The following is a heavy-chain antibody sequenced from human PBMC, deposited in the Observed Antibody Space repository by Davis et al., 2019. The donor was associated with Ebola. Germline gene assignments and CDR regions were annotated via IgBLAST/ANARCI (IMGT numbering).Heavy chain of an antibody. CDR3: AKDRYSSSWGFFDY. J-gene: IGHJ4*02. CDR2: ISYDGSNK. CDR1: GFTFSSYG. Sequence: GESLKISCAASGFTFSSYGMHWVRQVPGKGLEWVAVISYDGSNKYYADSVKGRFTISRDNSKNTLYLQMNSLRAEDTAVYYCAKDRYSSSWGFFDYWGQGTLVTVSS. D-gene: IGHD6-13*01. V-gene: IGHV3-30*18.